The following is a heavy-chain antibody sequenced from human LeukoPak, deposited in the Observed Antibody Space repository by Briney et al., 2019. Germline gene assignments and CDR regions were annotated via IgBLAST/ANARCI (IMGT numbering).Heavy chain of an antibody. CDR1: GFTFSSHG. CDR2: ISYDGSNK. V-gene: IGHV3-30*18. Sequence: GRSLRLSCAASGFTFSSHGMHWVRQAPGKGLEWVAVISYDGSNKYYADSVKGRFTISRDNSKNTLYLQMNSLRAEDTAVYYCAKESDYYYGMDVWGQGTTVTVSS. CDR3: AKESDYYYGMDV. J-gene: IGHJ6*02.